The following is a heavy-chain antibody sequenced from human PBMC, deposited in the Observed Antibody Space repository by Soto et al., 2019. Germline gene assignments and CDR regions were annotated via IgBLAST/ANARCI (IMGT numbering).Heavy chain of an antibody. CDR2: INHSGST. V-gene: IGHV4-34*01. Sequence: SETLSLTCAVYGGSFSGYYWSWIRQPPGKGLEWIGEINHSGSTNYNPSLKSRVTISVDTSKNQFSLKLSSVTAADTAVYYCARRYCGGDCYWFDPWGQGTLVTVSS. CDR3: ARRYCGGDCYWFDP. D-gene: IGHD2-21*01. CDR1: GGSFSGYY. J-gene: IGHJ5*02.